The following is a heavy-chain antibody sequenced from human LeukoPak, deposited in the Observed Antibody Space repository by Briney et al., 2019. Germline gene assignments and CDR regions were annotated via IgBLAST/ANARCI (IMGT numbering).Heavy chain of an antibody. Sequence: PGESLKISCKASGYSFTSHWIAWVRQMPGKGLEWMGIIYPGDSDTKYSPSLQGQVTISADESIFTAFLQWSSLKASDTAIYYCARQDDFWTGLNYWGQGTLVTVSS. J-gene: IGHJ4*02. CDR1: GYSFTSHW. CDR2: IYPGDSDT. D-gene: IGHD3/OR15-3a*01. V-gene: IGHV5-51*03. CDR3: ARQDDFWTGLNY.